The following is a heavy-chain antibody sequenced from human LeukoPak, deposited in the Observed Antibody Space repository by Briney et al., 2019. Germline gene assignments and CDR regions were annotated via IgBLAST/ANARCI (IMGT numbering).Heavy chain of an antibody. J-gene: IGHJ3*02. CDR3: ASSPYDSSGYLGPGAFDI. Sequence: GGSLRLSCAASGFTFSSYSMNWVRQAPGKGLEWVSSTSSSSYIYYADSVKGRFTISRDNAKNSLYLQMNSLRAEDTAVYYCASSPYDSSGYLGPGAFDIWGQGTMVTVSS. D-gene: IGHD3-22*01. CDR2: TSSSSYI. CDR1: GFTFSSYS. V-gene: IGHV3-21*01.